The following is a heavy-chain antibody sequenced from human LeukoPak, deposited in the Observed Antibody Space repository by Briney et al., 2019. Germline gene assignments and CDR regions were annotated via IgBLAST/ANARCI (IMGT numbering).Heavy chain of an antibody. CDR3: AKDLDYGDLPDAFDI. V-gene: IGHV3-21*04. CDR2: ISSSSNYI. D-gene: IGHD4-17*01. Sequence: PGGSLRLSCAASGFTFSSYTMTWVRQAPGKGLEWVSSISSSSNYIYYLDSVKGRFTISRDNAKNSVYLQMNSLRAEDTAVYYCAKDLDYGDLPDAFDIWGQGTMVTVSS. CDR1: GFTFSSYT. J-gene: IGHJ3*02.